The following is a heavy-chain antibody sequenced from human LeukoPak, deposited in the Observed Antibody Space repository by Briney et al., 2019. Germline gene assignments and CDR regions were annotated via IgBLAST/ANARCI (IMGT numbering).Heavy chain of an antibody. J-gene: IGHJ4*02. CDR2: IGKNGIYA. Sequence: GGSLRLSCAASDFTFSSDDMNWVRHAPGKGLEWVSSIGKNGIYAYYADSVKGRFTISRDNAKNSLFLQMNNLRVEDTALYYCAIFGPSHGSFGGWGQGTLVTVSS. V-gene: IGHV3-21*01. CDR1: DFTFSSDD. D-gene: IGHD1-26*01. CDR3: AIFGPSHGSFGG.